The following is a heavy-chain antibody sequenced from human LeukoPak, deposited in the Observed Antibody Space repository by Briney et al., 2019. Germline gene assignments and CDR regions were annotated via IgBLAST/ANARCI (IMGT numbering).Heavy chain of an antibody. D-gene: IGHD6-19*01. CDR1: GASISSFY. V-gene: IGHV4-59*01. Sequence: PSETLSLTCTVSGASISSFYWSWIRQPPGKGLEWIGYIYNSGTTNYNPSLKNRVTISVDTSKNQFSLKVSSVTAADTAVYYCATGYSSGWYFDYWGQGTLVTVSS. CDR2: IYNSGTT. J-gene: IGHJ4*02. CDR3: ATGYSSGWYFDY.